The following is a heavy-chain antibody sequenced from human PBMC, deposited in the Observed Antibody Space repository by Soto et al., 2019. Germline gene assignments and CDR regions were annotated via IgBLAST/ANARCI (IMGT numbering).Heavy chain of an antibody. V-gene: IGHV4-4*02. J-gene: IGHJ2*01. Sequence: QVQLQESGPGLVKPSGTLSLTCAVSGGSISSSNWWSWVRQPPGKGLEWIGEIYHSGSTNYNPSLKSRVTISVDKSKNQFSLKLSSVTAADTAVHYCARDLYCSGGSCYSNWYFDLWGRGTLVTVSS. CDR3: ARDLYCSGGSCYSNWYFDL. CDR1: GGSISSSNW. CDR2: IYHSGST. D-gene: IGHD2-15*01.